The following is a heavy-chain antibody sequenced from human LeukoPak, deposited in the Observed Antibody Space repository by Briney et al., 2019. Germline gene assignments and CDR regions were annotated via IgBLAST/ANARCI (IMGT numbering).Heavy chain of an antibody. D-gene: IGHD2-2*01. J-gene: IGHJ4*02. CDR1: VLIVSDNY. Sequence: GGSLRLSCAASVLIVSDNYMSWVRQAPGKGLEWVSAISGSGGSTYYADSVKGRFTISRDNSKNTLYLQMNSLRAEDTAVYYCAKSSGFVVVPAYWYWGQGTLVTVSS. V-gene: IGHV3-23*01. CDR3: AKSSGFVVVPAYWY. CDR2: ISGSGGST.